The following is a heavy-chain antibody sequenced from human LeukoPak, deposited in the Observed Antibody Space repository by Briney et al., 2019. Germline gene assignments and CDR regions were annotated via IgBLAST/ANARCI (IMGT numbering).Heavy chain of an antibody. Sequence: ASVKVSCKASGYTFTSYYMHWVRQAPGQGLEWIGIINPSGGSTSYAQKFQGRVTMTRDTSTSTVYMELSSLRSEDTAVYYCATTTVHYDYVWGSYEGAIWGQGTMVTVSS. J-gene: IGHJ3*02. CDR3: ATTTVHYDYVWGSYEGAI. D-gene: IGHD3-16*01. CDR1: GYTFTSYY. CDR2: INPSGGST. V-gene: IGHV1-46*01.